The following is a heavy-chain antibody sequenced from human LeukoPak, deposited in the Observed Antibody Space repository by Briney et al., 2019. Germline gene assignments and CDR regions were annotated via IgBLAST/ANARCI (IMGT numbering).Heavy chain of an antibody. D-gene: IGHD5-18*01. V-gene: IGHV1-8*01. CDR3: ARGFVDTAMSGY. J-gene: IGHJ4*02. Sequence: ASVKVSCKASGYTLTSYDIHWVRQAPGQGLEWMGWMNPNSGNTGYAQKFQGRVTMTRNTSISTAYMELSSLRSEDTAVYYCARGFVDTAMSGYWGQGTLVTVSS. CDR2: MNPNSGNT. CDR1: GYTLTSYD.